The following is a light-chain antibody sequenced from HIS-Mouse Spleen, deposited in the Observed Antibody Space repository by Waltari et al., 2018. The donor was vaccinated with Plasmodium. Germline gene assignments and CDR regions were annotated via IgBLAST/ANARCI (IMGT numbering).Light chain of an antibody. V-gene: IGLV2-8*01. CDR2: EVS. Sequence: QSALTQPPSPSGSPGQSVTLPCPGTRRDLGVYNYVPWYQQHPGKAPNLMIYEVSKRPSGVPDRFSGSKSGNTASLTVSGLQAEDEADYYCSSYAGSNNLVFGGGTKLTVL. CDR3: SSYAGSNNLV. CDR1: RRDLGVYNY. J-gene: IGLJ2*01.